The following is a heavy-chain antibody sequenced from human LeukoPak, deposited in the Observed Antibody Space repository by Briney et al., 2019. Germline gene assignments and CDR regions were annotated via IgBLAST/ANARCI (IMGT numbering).Heavy chain of an antibody. J-gene: IGHJ4*02. D-gene: IGHD3-10*01. CDR1: GFAFSTYW. CDR3: ARPFGSGTYYQFDL. Sequence: GGSLRLSCAASGFAFSTYWMSWVRPAPGKGREWVANIKGDGSDKYYLDSLKGRFTVSRDNAKNSLYLQVNSLRADDTAVYYCARPFGSGTYYQFDLWGQGTLVTVSS. CDR2: IKGDGSDK. V-gene: IGHV3-7*04.